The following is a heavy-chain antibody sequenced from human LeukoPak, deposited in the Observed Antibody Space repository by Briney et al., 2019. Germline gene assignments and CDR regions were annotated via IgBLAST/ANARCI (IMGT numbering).Heavy chain of an antibody. CDR2: INHSGST. J-gene: IGHJ4*02. Sequence: SETLSLTCAVYGGSFSGYYWSWIRQPPGKGLEWIGEINHSGSTNYNPSLKSRVTISVDTSKNQFSLKLSSVTAADTAVYYCARGLYDSSGYFYYWGQETLVTVSS. CDR1: GGSFSGYY. V-gene: IGHV4-34*01. D-gene: IGHD3-22*01. CDR3: ARGLYDSSGYFYY.